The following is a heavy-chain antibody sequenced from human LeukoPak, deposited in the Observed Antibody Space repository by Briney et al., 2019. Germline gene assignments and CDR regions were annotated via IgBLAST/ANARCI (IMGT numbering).Heavy chain of an antibody. D-gene: IGHD1-26*01. CDR2: ISYDGSNK. V-gene: IGHV3-30-3*01. CDR1: GFTFSSYA. Sequence: GRSLRLSCAASGFTFSSYAMHWVRQAPGKGLEWVAVISYDGSNKYYADSVKGRFTISRDNSKNTLYLQMNSLRAEDTAVYYCAKGFGPGIVGAIPFDYWGQGTLVTVSS. J-gene: IGHJ4*02. CDR3: AKGFGPGIVGAIPFDY.